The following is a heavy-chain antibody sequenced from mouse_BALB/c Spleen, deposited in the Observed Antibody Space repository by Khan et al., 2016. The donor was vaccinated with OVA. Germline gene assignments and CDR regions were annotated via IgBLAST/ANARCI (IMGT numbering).Heavy chain of an antibody. CDR3: ARKDYYDYDPFPY. J-gene: IGHJ3*01. Sequence: VQLKESGPGLVKPSQSLSLTCTVTGYSITSEFAWNWIRQFPGNKLEWMGYISYSGNNRYNPSLKSLISITRDTSRNQFFLQLNSVTTEDTATYYCARKDYYDYDPFPYWGQGTLVTVSA. CDR1: GYSITSEFA. V-gene: IGHV3-2*02. CDR2: ISYSGNN. D-gene: IGHD2-4*01.